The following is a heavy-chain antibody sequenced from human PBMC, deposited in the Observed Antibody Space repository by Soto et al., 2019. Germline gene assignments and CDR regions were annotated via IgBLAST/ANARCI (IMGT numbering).Heavy chain of an antibody. V-gene: IGHV4-39*01. CDR1: GGSISTSRSY. J-gene: IGHJ5*02. CDR2: IFYSGST. CDR3: ARQPTTGDTDLWFDP. Sequence: QLQLLESGPGLVKASETLSLTCNVSGGSISTSRSYWAWIRQPPGKGLEWLANIFYSGSTYYNPSRASRVTVSVDTSKNEFSLKLRSVTAADTAVYYCARQPTTGDTDLWFDPWGQVTLVTVSS. D-gene: IGHD2-21*01.